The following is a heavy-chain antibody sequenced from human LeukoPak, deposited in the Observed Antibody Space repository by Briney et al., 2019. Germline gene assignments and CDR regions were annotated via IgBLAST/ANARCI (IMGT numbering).Heavy chain of an antibody. J-gene: IGHJ3*02. D-gene: IGHD3-3*01. CDR3: ERPRRQGFWEWSWKNDAFDI. V-gene: IGHV3-74*01. CDR1: GFTFSSYW. CDR2: INSDGSST. Sequence: GGSLRLSCAASGFTFSSYWMHWVRQAPGKGLVWVSRINSDGSSTSYADSVKGRFTISRDNAKNTLYLQMNSLRAEDTAVYYCERPRRQGFWEWSWKNDAFDIWGKGTMVTVSS.